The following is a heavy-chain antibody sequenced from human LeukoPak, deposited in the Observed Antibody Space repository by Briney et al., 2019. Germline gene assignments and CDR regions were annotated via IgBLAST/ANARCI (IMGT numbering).Heavy chain of an antibody. CDR3: ARGGSIAAAADYYYGMDV. CDR2: INWNGGST. CDR1: GLTFSDHY. D-gene: IGHD6-13*01. J-gene: IGHJ6*02. Sequence: GGSLRLSCAVSGLTFSDHYMDWVRQAPGKGLEWVSGINWNGGSTGYADSVKGRFTISRDNAKNSLYLQMNSLRAEDTALYHCARGGSIAAAADYYYGMDVWGQGTTVTVSS. V-gene: IGHV3-20*01.